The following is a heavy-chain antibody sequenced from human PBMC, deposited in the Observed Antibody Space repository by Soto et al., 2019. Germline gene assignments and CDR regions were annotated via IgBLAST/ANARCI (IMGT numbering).Heavy chain of an antibody. CDR2: ISYDGSNK. J-gene: IGHJ5*02. CDR1: GFTFSSYA. D-gene: IGHD2-2*02. V-gene: IGHV3-30-3*01. Sequence: GGSLRLSCAASGFTFSSYAMHWVRQAPGKGLEWVAVISYDGSNKYYADSVKGRFTISRDNSKNTPYLQMNSLRAEDTAVYYCAREADIPERWFDPWGQGTLVTVSS. CDR3: AREADIPERWFDP.